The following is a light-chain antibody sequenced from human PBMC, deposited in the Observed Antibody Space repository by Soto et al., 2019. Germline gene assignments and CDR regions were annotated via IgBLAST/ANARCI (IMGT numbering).Light chain of an antibody. J-gene: IGKJ2*01. V-gene: IGKV1-5*03. CDR1: QNIGSW. Sequence: DIQMTQSPSTLAAFVGDRVTITCRASQNIGSWLAWYQQKPGKAPKFLIYEASNLESGVPSRFSGSGSGTEFTLTISSLQPDDFATYYCQQYDSYSPYTFGQGTKLEIK. CDR3: QQYDSYSPYT. CDR2: EAS.